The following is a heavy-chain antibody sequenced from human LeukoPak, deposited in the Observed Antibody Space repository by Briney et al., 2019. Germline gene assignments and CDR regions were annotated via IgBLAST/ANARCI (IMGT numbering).Heavy chain of an antibody. CDR1: GFTFSNYA. CDR2: ISGSGGTT. CDR3: AKFFDPSGGASGWTWTMDC. J-gene: IGHJ4*02. Sequence: HPGGSLRLSCAASGFTFSNYAMSWVRQTPGKGLEWVAAISGSGGTTYYADFAKGRFSISRDNSENTLYLQMYSLRAEDTAVYHCAKFFDPSGGASGWTWTMDCWGQGTLVIVSS. D-gene: IGHD6-25*01. V-gene: IGHV3-23*01.